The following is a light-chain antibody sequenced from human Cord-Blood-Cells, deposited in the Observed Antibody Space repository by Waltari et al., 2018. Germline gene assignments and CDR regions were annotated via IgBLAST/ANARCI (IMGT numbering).Light chain of an antibody. Sequence: QSALTQPRPVSGSPGQSVTISCTATRRHVGGFKLVSWYQQHPGKAPKLMIYDVSKRPSGVPDRFSGSKSGNTASLTISGLQAEDEADYYCCSYAGSYTYVFGTGTKVTVL. V-gene: IGLV2-11*01. CDR2: DVS. CDR3: CSYAGSYTYV. CDR1: RRHVGGFKL. J-gene: IGLJ1*01.